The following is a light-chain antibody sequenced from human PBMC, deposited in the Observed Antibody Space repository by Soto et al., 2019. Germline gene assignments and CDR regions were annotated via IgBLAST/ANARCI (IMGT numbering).Light chain of an antibody. J-gene: IGKJ4*01. V-gene: IGKV3-20*01. CDR3: QQYDSSPST. CDR1: QSVSSSY. CDR2: GAS. Sequence: EIVLTQSPGTLSLSPGERATLSCRASQSVSSSYLAWYQQKPGQAPRLLIYGASSRATGIPDRFSGSVSGTGFTLTISRLEPEDFAVYFCQQYDSSPSTFGGGTKVDIK.